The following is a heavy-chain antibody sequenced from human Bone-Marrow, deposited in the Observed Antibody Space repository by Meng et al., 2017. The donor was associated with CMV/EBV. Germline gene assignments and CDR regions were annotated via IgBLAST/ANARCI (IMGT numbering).Heavy chain of an antibody. CDR3: ARAPRGVYCSGGSCYSFPRFDP. Sequence: GRRVQAWGGWKKPGAAVKVSCTASGTTFPGYYIHWVRQAPGQGLGWMGWINPNSGGTNYAQKFQGRVTMTRDTSISTAYMELSRLRSDDTAVYYCARAPRGVYCSGGSCYSFPRFDPWGQGTLVTVSS. V-gene: IGHV1-2*02. CDR2: INPNSGGT. J-gene: IGHJ5*02. CDR1: GTTFPGYY. D-gene: IGHD2-15*01.